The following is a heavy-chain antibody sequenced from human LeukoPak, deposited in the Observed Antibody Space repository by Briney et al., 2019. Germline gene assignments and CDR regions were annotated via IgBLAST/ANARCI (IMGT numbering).Heavy chain of an antibody. V-gene: IGHV1-2*02. CDR2: INPNSGDT. J-gene: IGHJ6*03. Sequence: ASVKVSCKASGYTFTDYYMHWVRQAPGQGLEWMGWINPNSGDTKYAQKFQGRVTMTRDTSITIACMEVSRLRSDDTAVYYCARDTARITIFGVAKYMDVWGKGTTVTVSS. D-gene: IGHD3-3*01. CDR1: GYTFTDYY. CDR3: ARDTARITIFGVAKYMDV.